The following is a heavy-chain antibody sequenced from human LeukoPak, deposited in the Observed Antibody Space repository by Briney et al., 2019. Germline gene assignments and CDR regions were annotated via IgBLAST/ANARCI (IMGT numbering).Heavy chain of an antibody. J-gene: IGHJ4*02. CDR3: AKAGYFDY. Sequence: SGGSLRLSCAASGFKFSDHYIDWVRQAPGKGLEWVSAISGSGGSTYYADSVKGRFTISRDNSKNTLYLQMNSLRAEDTAVYYCAKAGYFDYWGQGTLVTVSS. CDR2: ISGSGGST. V-gene: IGHV3-23*01. CDR1: GFKFSDHY. D-gene: IGHD7-27*01.